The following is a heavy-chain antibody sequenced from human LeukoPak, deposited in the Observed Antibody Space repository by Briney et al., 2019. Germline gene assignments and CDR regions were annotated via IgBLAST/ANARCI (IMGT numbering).Heavy chain of an antibody. CDR1: GGSVSSGNYY. CDR3: ARDLDIVVVATISRHYGLDV. CDR2: IYYSGST. V-gene: IGHV4-61*01. D-gene: IGHD2-2*01. J-gene: IGHJ6*02. Sequence: PSETLSLTCTVSGGSVSSGNYYWSWIRQPPGKGLEWIGYIYYSGSTTYNPSLMGRVTMSVDTSRNQFSLKLNSVTAADTAVYYCARDLDIVVVATISRHYGLDVWGQGTTVIVSS.